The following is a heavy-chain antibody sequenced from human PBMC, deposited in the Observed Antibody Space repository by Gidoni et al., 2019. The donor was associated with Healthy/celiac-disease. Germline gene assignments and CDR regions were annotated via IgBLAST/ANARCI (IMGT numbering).Heavy chain of an antibody. CDR2: ISGSVVST. CDR1: GFTFSSYS. CDR3: AKDSDGGYSNYFDY. J-gene: IGHJ4*02. V-gene: IGHV3-23*01. D-gene: IGHD4-4*01. Sequence: EVQLLESGGGLGQPGGSLRLSCAASGFTFSSYSMSWVRQAPGKGLEWVSAISGSVVSTYYADSVKGRFTISRDNSKNTLYLQMNSLRAEDTAVYYCAKDSDGGYSNYFDYWGQGTLVTVSS.